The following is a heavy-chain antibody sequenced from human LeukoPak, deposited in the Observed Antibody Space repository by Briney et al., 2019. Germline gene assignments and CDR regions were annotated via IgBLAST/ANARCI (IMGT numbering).Heavy chain of an antibody. CDR1: GGTFSSYA. J-gene: IGHJ3*02. CDR2: IIPIFGTA. V-gene: IGHV1-69*06. Sequence: GASVKVSCKASGGTFSSYAISWVRQAPGQGLEWMGGIIPIFGTANYAQKFQGRVTITADKSTSTAYMELSSLRSEDTVVYYCARAVDSRVVITNVFDIWGQGTMVTVSS. D-gene: IGHD3-22*01. CDR3: ARAVDSRVVITNVFDI.